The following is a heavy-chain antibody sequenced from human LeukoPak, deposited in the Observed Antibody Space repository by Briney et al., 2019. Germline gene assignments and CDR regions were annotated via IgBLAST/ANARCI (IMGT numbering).Heavy chain of an antibody. J-gene: IGHJ5*02. D-gene: IGHD6-19*01. CDR2: INHSGST. V-gene: IGHV4-34*01. CDR1: GGSFSGYY. Sequence: SETLSLTCAVYGGSFSGYYWSWIRQPPGKGLEWIGEINHSGSTNYNPSLKSRVTISVDTSKNQFSLKLSSVTAADTAVYYCARGLGQAYSSGWCGGWFDPWGQGTLVTVSS. CDR3: ARGLGQAYSSGWCGGWFDP.